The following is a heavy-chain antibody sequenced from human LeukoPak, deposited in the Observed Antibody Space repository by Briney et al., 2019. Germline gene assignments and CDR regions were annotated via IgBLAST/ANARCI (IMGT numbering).Heavy chain of an antibody. J-gene: IGHJ3*02. Sequence: GGSLRLSCAASGFTFSSYSMNWVRQAPGKGLEWVSYISSSSSTIYCADSVKGRFTISRDNAKNSLYLQMNSLRDEDTAVYYCARDRSAKYYYDSSGYYDAFDIWGQGTMVTVSS. CDR3: ARDRSAKYYYDSSGYYDAFDI. D-gene: IGHD3-22*01. CDR1: GFTFSSYS. V-gene: IGHV3-48*02. CDR2: ISSSSSTI.